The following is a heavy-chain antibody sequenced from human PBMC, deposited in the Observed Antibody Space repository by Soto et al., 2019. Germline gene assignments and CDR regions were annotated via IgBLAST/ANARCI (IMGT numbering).Heavy chain of an antibody. CDR1: GGTFSSYA. D-gene: IGHD5-18*01. V-gene: IGHV1-69*13. Sequence: SVKVSCKASGGTFSSYAISWVRQAPGQGLEWVGGIIPIFGTANYAQKFQGRVTITADESTSTAYMELSSLRSEDTAVYYCARDLGYSYGYGDYWGQGTLVTVSS. J-gene: IGHJ4*02. CDR2: IIPIFGTA. CDR3: ARDLGYSYGYGDY.